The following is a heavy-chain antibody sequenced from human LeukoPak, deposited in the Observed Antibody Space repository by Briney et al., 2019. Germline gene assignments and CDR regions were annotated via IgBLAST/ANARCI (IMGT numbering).Heavy chain of an antibody. Sequence: GRSLRLSCAASGFTFITYAMHWVRQAPGKGLEWVAVISYDGSNEYYVDSVKGRFTISRDNSKNILYLQMNSLTAEDTAVYYCARDSLKNGYNYDYFDYWGQGTLVTVSS. V-gene: IGHV3-30-3*01. CDR1: GFTFITYA. J-gene: IGHJ4*02. CDR2: ISYDGSNE. CDR3: ARDSLKNGYNYDYFDY. D-gene: IGHD5-24*01.